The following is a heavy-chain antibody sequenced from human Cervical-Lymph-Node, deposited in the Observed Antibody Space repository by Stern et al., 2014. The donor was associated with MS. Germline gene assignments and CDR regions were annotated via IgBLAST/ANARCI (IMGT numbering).Heavy chain of an antibody. CDR3: ARVGRMATLYYFDY. CDR1: GGSISRGGYY. J-gene: IGHJ4*02. Sequence: QVQLQESGPGLVKPSQTLSLTCTVSGGSISRGGYYWSWIRQHPGKGLEWIGFIYSSVSTYYNPSIKSRVTISVDTSKNQFSLKLSSVTAADTAVYYCARVGRMATLYYFDYWGQGTLVTVSS. D-gene: IGHD4-23*01. CDR2: IYSSVST. V-gene: IGHV4-31*03.